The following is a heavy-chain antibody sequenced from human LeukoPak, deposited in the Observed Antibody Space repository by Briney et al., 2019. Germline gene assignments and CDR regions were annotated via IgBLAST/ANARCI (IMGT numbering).Heavy chain of an antibody. Sequence: PGGSLRLSCAASGFSFSSYSINWVRQAPGKGLEWVSSISSSSSYIYYADSVKGRFTISRDNAKNSLYLQMNSLRAEDTAVYYCARVVVVAAARWFDPWGQGTLVTVSS. CDR3: ARVVVVAAARWFDP. D-gene: IGHD2-15*01. V-gene: IGHV3-21*01. J-gene: IGHJ5*02. CDR2: ISSSSSYI. CDR1: GFSFSSYS.